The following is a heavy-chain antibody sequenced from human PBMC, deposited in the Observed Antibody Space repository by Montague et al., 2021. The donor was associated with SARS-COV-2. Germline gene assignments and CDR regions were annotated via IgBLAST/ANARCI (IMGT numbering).Heavy chain of an antibody. J-gene: IGHJ6*02. V-gene: IGHV4-61*09. CDR1: GASIDTGNYY. D-gene: IGHD3-16*01. CDR2: NYNSGPT. CDR3: GRDAVSYGLDV. Sequence: TLSLTCRVSGASIDTGNYYWTWIRQSDGQELVWNVNNYNSGPTNYNLSLKSRVTISLSRAKNHFSLLLSSVTAADAATYYCGRDAVSYGLDVWGQGTTVTVSS.